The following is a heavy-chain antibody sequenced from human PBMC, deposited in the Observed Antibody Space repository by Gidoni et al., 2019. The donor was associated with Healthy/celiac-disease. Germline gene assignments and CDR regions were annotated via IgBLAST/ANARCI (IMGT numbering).Heavy chain of an antibody. D-gene: IGHD3-22*01. CDR3: ARGRPLYYEGAFDI. CDR1: GGTFSSYA. J-gene: IGHJ3*02. CDR2: IIPIFGTA. V-gene: IGHV1-69*01. Sequence: QVQLVQSGAEVKKPGSSVKVSCKASGGTFSSYAISWVRQAPGQGLEWMGGIIPIFGTANYAQKFQGRVTITVDESTSTAYMELSSLRSEDTAVYYCARGRPLYYEGAFDIWGQGTMVTVSS.